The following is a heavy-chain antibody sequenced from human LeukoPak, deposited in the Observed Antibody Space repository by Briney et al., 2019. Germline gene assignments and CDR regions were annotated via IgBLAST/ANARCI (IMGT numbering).Heavy chain of an antibody. CDR2: INHSGST. V-gene: IGHV4-34*01. D-gene: IGHD7-27*01. J-gene: IGHJ4*02. CDR3: ASSYFPAGVYYFDY. Sequence: ETLSLTCAVYGGSFSGYYWSWIRQPPGKGLEWIGEINHSGSTNYNPSLTSRVTISVDTSKNQFSLKLSSVTAADTAVYYCASSYFPAGVYYFDYWGQGTLVTVSS. CDR1: GGSFSGYY.